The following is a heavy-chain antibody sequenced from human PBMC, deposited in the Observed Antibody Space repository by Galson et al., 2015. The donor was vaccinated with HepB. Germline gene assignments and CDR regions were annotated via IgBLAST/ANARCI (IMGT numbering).Heavy chain of an antibody. J-gene: IGHJ5*02. CDR1: GYTFTSYA. CDR2: INAGNGNT. D-gene: IGHD5-12*01. Sequence: SVKVSCKASGYTFTSYAMHWARQAPGQRLEWMGWINAGNGNTKYSQRFQGRVTITRDTSASTAYMELSSLRSEDTAVYYCARDLVATINWFDPWGQGTLVTVSS. V-gene: IGHV1-3*01. CDR3: ARDLVATINWFDP.